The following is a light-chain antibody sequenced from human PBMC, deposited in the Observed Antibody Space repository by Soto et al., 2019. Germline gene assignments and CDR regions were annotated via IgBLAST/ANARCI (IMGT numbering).Light chain of an antibody. CDR3: QQLRSYPST. CDR1: QNIHSW. CDR2: AAS. V-gene: IGKV1-5*01. Sequence: DIRMTQSLSALSAYMGDRVTITCRASQNIHSWLAWYQQKPGEAPKLLIYAASTLHGGVPSRFSGSGSGTDFALTITSLQAEDFATYYCQQLRSYPSTFGGGTKVAIK. J-gene: IGKJ4*01.